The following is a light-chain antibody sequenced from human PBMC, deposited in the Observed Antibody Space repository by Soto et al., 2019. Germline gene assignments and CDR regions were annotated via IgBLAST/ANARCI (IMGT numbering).Light chain of an antibody. Sequence: DIVMTQSPDSLAVSLGERATINCKSSQGVLYSSNNKNYLAWYQQKPGQPPKLLIYWASTRESGVPDRFSGSGSGTDFTLTISSLQAEDVAVYYCQQYYSTLTFGQGTKLEIK. V-gene: IGKV4-1*01. CDR3: QQYYSTLT. J-gene: IGKJ2*01. CDR2: WAS. CDR1: QGVLYSSNNKNY.